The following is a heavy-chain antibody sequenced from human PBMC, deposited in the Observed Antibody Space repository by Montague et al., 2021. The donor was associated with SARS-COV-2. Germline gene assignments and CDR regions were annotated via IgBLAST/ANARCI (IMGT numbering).Heavy chain of an antibody. J-gene: IGHJ4*02. CDR1: GGSISNHY. CDR2: MHFTGRT. D-gene: IGHD3-10*01. Sequence: SETLSLTCTVSGGSISNHYWSWIRQPAGKGLEWIGRMHFTGRTNYSPFFSSRLTMSADTSKNHFSLKLTSVTAADTAIYFCARDRFDFGAGRQGTIDFWGQGTLVTVSS. CDR3: ARDRFDFGAGRQGTIDF. V-gene: IGHV4-4*07.